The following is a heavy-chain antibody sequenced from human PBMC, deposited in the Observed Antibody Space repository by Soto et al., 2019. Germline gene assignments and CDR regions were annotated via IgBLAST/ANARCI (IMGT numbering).Heavy chain of an antibody. V-gene: IGHV3-73*01. Sequence: PGGSLRLSCAASRFTVSGSGMHWVRQASGKGLEWVGRIRSKANSYATAYAARGRFTISRDNAENSVYLEMESLRDEDTALYYCARDVDADFRTDFDYWGRGTLVTVSS. CDR2: IRSKANSYAT. CDR1: RFTVSGSG. CDR3: ARDVDADFRTDFDY. D-gene: IGHD4-17*01. J-gene: IGHJ4*02.